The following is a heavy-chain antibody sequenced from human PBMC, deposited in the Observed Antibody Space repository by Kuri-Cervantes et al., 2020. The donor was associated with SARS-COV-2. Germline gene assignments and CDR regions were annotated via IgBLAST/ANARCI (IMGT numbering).Heavy chain of an antibody. CDR1: GSSFSDYG. CDR2: ISGSSGST. Sequence: GSLRLSCAASGSSFSDYGMSWVRQAPGKGLDWVSTISGSSGSTYYADSVKGRFTISRDNSKNTLYLQMNSLRAEDTAVYYCARALGNYWGQGTLVTVSS. V-gene: IGHV3-23*01. CDR3: ARALGNY. J-gene: IGHJ4*02.